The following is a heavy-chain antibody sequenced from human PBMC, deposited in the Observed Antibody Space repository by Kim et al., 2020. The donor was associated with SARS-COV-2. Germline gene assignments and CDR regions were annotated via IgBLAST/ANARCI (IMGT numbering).Heavy chain of an antibody. V-gene: IGHV1-46*01. CDR3: ARVATLPYRRDYYDSSGYYYFDY. CDR2: INPSGGST. CDR1: GYTFTSYY. D-gene: IGHD3-22*01. J-gene: IGHJ4*02. Sequence: ASVKVSCKASGYTFTSYYMHWVRQAPGQGLEWMGIINPSGGSTSYAQKFQGRVTMTRDTSTSTVYMELSSLRSEDTAVYYCARVATLPYRRDYYDSSGYYYFDYWGQGTLVTVSS.